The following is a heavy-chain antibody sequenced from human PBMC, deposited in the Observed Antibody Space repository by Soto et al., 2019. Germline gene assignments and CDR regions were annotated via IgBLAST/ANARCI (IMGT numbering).Heavy chain of an antibody. CDR3: ASKYSGYDRDQTKYDY. Sequence: QVQLVESGGGLVKPGGSLRLSCAASGFTFSDCYMSWIRQTPGKGLEWVSYISSSGSTIYYADSVKGRFTISRDNAKNSLYLQMNSLRAEDTAVYYCASKYSGYDRDQTKYDYWGQGTLVTVSS. V-gene: IGHV3-11*01. J-gene: IGHJ4*02. D-gene: IGHD5-12*01. CDR1: GFTFSDCY. CDR2: ISSSGSTI.